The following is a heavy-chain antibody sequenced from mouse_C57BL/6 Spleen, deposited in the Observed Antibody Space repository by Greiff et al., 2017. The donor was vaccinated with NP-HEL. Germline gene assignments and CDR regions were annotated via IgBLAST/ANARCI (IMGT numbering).Heavy chain of an antibody. CDR2: IDPNSGGT. CDR1: GYTFTSYW. J-gene: IGHJ4*01. D-gene: IGHD1-2*01. V-gene: IGHV1-72*01. Sequence: QVQLQQPGAELVKPGASVKLSCKASGYTFTSYWMHWVKQRPGRGLEWIGRIDPNSGGTKYNEKFKSKATLTVDKPSSTAYMQRSSLTSEDSAVYYWARSAGGGFLYAMDYWGQGTSVTVSS. CDR3: ARSAGGGFLYAMDY.